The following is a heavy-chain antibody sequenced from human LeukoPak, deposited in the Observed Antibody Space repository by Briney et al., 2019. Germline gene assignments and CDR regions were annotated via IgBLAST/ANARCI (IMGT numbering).Heavy chain of an antibody. V-gene: IGHV1-18*01. CDR3: ARDSLLWFGEFDYFDY. Sequence: ASVKVCCTASGYTFTSYGIGWVRQAPGQGLEWMGWISAYNGNTNYAQKLQGRVTMTTDTSTSTAYMELRSLRSDDTAVYYCARDSLLWFGEFDYFDYWGQGTLVTVSS. CDR2: ISAYNGNT. D-gene: IGHD3-10*01. J-gene: IGHJ4*02. CDR1: GYTFTSYG.